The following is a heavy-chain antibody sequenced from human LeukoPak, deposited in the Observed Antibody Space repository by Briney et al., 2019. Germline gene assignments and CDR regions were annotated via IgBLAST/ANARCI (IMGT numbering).Heavy chain of an antibody. D-gene: IGHD2-2*02. V-gene: IGHV4-4*07. CDR2: IYTSGST. CDR3: ARESRWAVPAAIDWFGP. J-gene: IGHJ5*02. Sequence: SETLSLTCTVSGDSISSYYWSWIRQPAGKGLEWIGRIYTSGSTNYNPSLKSRVTMSVDTSKNQFSLKLSSVTAADTVVYYCARESRWAVPAAIDWFGPWGQGTLVTVSS. CDR1: GDSISSYY.